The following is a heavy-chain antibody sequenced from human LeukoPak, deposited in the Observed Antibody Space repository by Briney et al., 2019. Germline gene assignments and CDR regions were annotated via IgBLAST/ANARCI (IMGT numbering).Heavy chain of an antibody. D-gene: IGHD4-11*01. CDR1: GDTFTSYG. J-gene: IGHJ3*02. CDR2: ISAYNGNT. CDR3: ARVRNYPNDAFDI. Sequence: GASVKVSCKASGDTFTSYGISWVRQAPGQGLEWRGWISAYNGNTNYAQKLQGRVTMTTDTSTSTAYMELRSLRSDDTAVYYCARVRNYPNDAFDIWGQGTMVTVSS. V-gene: IGHV1-18*01.